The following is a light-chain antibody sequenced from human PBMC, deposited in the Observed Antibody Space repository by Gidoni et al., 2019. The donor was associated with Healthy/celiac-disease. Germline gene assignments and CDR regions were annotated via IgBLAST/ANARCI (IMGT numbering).Light chain of an antibody. Sequence: SYELTKPPSVSVSPGQTASITCSGDKLGYKYACWYQQKPGQSPVLGIYQDSKRPSGIPERFSGSTSGNTATLTISGTQAMDEADYYCQAWDSSTEVVFGGGTKLTVL. CDR1: KLGYKY. CDR2: QDS. V-gene: IGLV3-1*01. CDR3: QAWDSSTEVV. J-gene: IGLJ2*01.